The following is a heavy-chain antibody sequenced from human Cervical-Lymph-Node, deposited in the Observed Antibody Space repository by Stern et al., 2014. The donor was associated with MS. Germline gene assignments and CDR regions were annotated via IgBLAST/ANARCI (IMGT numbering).Heavy chain of an antibody. D-gene: IGHD3-10*01. CDR1: GYTFLNYG. Sequence: QVQLVQSGAEVKKPGASVKVSCKASGYTFLNYGLTWVRQAPGQGLEWMGWISAYNGYTNYAEKFQGRVTMTTDTSTNTAYMELRSLTSDDTAVYYCARGTKEVWLRDFDYWGQGTLVTVSS. V-gene: IGHV1-18*01. J-gene: IGHJ4*02. CDR2: ISAYNGYT. CDR3: ARGTKEVWLRDFDY.